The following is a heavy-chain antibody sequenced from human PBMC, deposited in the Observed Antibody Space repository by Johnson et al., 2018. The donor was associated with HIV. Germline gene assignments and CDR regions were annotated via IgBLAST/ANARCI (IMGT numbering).Heavy chain of an antibody. V-gene: IGHV3-30*14. D-gene: IGHD3-10*01. CDR3: ARELGDYYGSGRGVPAFDI. J-gene: IGHJ3*02. CDR2: ISYDGSNK. CDR1: GFTFDDYA. Sequence: QLVESGGGLVQPGRSQRLSCTASGFTFDDYAMNWVRQAPGKGLEWVAVISYDGSNKYYADSVKGRFTISRDNSKNTPYLQMNSLRAEDTAVYYCARELGDYYGSGRGVPAFDIWGQGTMVTVSS.